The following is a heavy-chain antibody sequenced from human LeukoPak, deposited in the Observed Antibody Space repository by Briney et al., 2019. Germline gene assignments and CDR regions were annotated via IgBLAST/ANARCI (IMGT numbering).Heavy chain of an antibody. J-gene: IGHJ6*02. Sequence: ASVKVSCKASGYTFTSYGISWVRQAPGQWLEWMGWISAYNGNTNYAQKLQGRVTMTTDTSTSTAYMELRSLRSDDTAVYYCARADIVVVPAAIIPYYYGMDVWGQGTTVTVSS. CDR2: ISAYNGNT. CDR3: ARADIVVVPAAIIPYYYGMDV. D-gene: IGHD2-2*01. V-gene: IGHV1-18*01. CDR1: GYTFTSYG.